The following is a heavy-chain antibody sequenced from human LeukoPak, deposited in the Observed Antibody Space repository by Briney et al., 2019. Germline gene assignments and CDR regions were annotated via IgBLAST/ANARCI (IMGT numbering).Heavy chain of an antibody. V-gene: IGHV1-69*04. D-gene: IGHD5-18*01. CDR3: ARGEVDTAMVPYYYYYMDV. CDR2: IIPILGIA. J-gene: IGHJ6*03. CDR1: GGTFSSYA. Sequence: ASVKVSCKASGGTFSSYAISWVRQAPGQGLEWMGRIIPILGIANYAQKFQGRVTITADKSTSTAYMELSSLRSEDTAVYYCARGEVDTAMVPYYYYYMDVWGKGTTVTVSS.